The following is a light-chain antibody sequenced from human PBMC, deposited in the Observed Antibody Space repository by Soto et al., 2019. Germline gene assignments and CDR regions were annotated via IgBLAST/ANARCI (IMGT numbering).Light chain of an antibody. CDR3: QQYNSYSPRT. J-gene: IGKJ1*01. CDR2: DAS. Sequence: DILMTQSPSTLSASVGDRVTITCRASQSISSWLAWYQQKPGKAPKLLIYDASSLESGGPSRFSGSGAGTEFTLTSSSLQPDDFATYYCQQYNSYSPRTFGQGTKVEIK. CDR1: QSISSW. V-gene: IGKV1-5*01.